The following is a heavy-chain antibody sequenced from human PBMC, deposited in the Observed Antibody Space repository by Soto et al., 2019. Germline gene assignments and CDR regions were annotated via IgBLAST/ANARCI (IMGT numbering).Heavy chain of an antibody. CDR2: VGGSGSDT. CDR3: AIRQSFGFWSGYLPFFDY. Sequence: EVQVLESGGGLVQPGGSLKLSCSASAINFRSYAMSWVRQAPGKGLEWVSAVGGSGSDTYYADFVKGRFTVSRDDSKNTLYLHMSSLRVEDTAIYVCAIRQSFGFWSGYLPFFDYWVQGTPVTVPS. CDR1: AINFRSYA. J-gene: IGHJ4*02. V-gene: IGHV3-23*01. D-gene: IGHD3-3*01.